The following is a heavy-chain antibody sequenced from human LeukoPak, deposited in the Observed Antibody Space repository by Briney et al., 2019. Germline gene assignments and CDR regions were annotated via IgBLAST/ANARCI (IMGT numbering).Heavy chain of an antibody. J-gene: IGHJ4*02. V-gene: IGHV3-9*01. Sequence: PGGSLRLSCAASGFTFDDYAMHWVRQAPGKGLEWVSGISWNSGSIGYADSVKGRFTIPRDNAKNSLYLQMNSLRAEDTAVYYCARHYSGSYSPFDYWGQGTLVTVSS. CDR3: ARHYSGSYSPFDY. CDR2: ISWNSGSI. D-gene: IGHD1-26*01. CDR1: GFTFDDYA.